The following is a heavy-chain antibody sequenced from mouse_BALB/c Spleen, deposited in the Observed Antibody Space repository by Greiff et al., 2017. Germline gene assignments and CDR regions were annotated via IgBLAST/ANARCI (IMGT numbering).Heavy chain of an antibody. D-gene: IGHD2-10*02. J-gene: IGHJ2*01. V-gene: IGHV3-6*02. CDR3: AREEYGNYRDY. CDR1: GYSITSGYY. CDR2: ISYDGSN. Sequence: VQLKESGPGLVKPSQSLSLTCSVTGYSITSGYYWNWIRQFPGNKLEWMGYISYDGSNNYNPSLKNRISITRDTSKNQFFLKLNSVTTEDTATYYCAREEYGNYRDYWGQGTTLTVSS.